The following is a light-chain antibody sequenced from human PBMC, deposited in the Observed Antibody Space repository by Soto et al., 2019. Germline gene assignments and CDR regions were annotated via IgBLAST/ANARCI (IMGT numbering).Light chain of an antibody. CDR2: GAS. Sequence: EIVLTQSPATLSLSPGERATLSCRASQSVNSYLAWYQNKPGHAPSLLIYGASNRATGIPARFSGSGYRTNFTLTISSLELEDFAVYYCQQRSNWPALTFGQGTRLEIK. V-gene: IGKV3-11*01. CDR1: QSVNSY. J-gene: IGKJ5*01. CDR3: QQRSNWPALT.